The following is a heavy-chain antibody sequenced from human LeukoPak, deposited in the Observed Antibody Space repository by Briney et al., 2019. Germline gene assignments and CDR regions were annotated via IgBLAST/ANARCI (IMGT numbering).Heavy chain of an antibody. Sequence: GESLKISCKGSGYSFTSYWIGWVRQMPGKGLEWMGIIYPGDSDTRYSPSFQGQVTISADKSISTAYLQWSSLKASDTAMYYCARVVVGYGSGSQYYYYYYMDVWGKGTTVTISS. CDR2: IYPGDSDT. CDR3: ARVVVGYGSGSQYYYYYYMDV. V-gene: IGHV5-51*01. D-gene: IGHD3-10*01. CDR1: GYSFTSYW. J-gene: IGHJ6*03.